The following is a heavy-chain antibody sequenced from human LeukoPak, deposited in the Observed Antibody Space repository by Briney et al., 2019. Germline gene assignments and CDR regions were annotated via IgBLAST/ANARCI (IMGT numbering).Heavy chain of an antibody. CDR1: GGSFSDYY. Sequence: SETLSLTCAVYGGSFSDYYWSWIRQPPGKGLEWIAEINDSGNTNYNPSLKSRVTMSVDRSKNHFSLKLSSVTAADTAVYYCARGPRRPVVVVVAASGWFDPWGQGTLVTVSS. D-gene: IGHD2-15*01. CDR3: ARGPRRPVVVVVAASGWFDP. J-gene: IGHJ5*02. V-gene: IGHV4-34*01. CDR2: INDSGNT.